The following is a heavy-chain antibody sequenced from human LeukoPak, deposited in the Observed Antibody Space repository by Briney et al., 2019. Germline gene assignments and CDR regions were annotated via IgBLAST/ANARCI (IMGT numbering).Heavy chain of an antibody. D-gene: IGHD6-6*01. J-gene: IGHJ4*02. CDR2: ISHSGST. V-gene: IGHV4-4*02. CDR3: ARLNTLYSSSRRGDY. Sequence: SETLSLTCAVSGGSVSNNNWWTWVRQPPGKGLEWIGEISHSGSTNYNPSLKSRVTISIDRSKNQFSLKVSSVTAADTAVYYCARLNTLYSSSRRGDYWGQGILVTVSS. CDR1: GGSVSNNNW.